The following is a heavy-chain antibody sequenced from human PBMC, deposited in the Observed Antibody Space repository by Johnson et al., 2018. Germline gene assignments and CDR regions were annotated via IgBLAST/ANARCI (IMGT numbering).Heavy chain of an antibody. V-gene: IGHV1-69*02. D-gene: IGHD1-26*01. CDR1: GGTFSSYT. J-gene: IGHJ3*02. Sequence: QVQLVQSGAEVKKPGSSVKVSCKASGGTFSSYTISWVRQAPGQGLEWMGRIIPILGIANYAQKFQGRVTITADESTSTAYMELSSLRSEDTAVYYCYSGSYYRDAFDIWGQGTMVTVSS. CDR2: IIPILGIA. CDR3: YSGSYYRDAFDI.